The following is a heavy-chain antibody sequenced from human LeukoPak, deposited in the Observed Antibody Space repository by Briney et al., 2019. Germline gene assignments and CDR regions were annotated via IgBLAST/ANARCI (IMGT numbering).Heavy chain of an antibody. Sequence: SQTLSLTCTVSGGSISSGDYYWSWIRQPPGKGLEWIGYIYYSGSTYYNPSLKSRVTISVDTSKNQFSLKLRSVTAADTAVYYCARDAGSHHDAFDIWGQGTMVTVSS. CDR2: IYYSGST. D-gene: IGHD2-15*01. J-gene: IGHJ3*02. CDR3: ARDAGSHHDAFDI. V-gene: IGHV4-30-4*01. CDR1: GGSISSGDYY.